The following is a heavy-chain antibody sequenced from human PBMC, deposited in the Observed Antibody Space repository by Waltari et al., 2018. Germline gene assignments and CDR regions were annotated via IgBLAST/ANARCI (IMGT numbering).Heavy chain of an antibody. D-gene: IGHD2-2*01. CDR3: AKLGFSGSSSTF. CDR2: ISGGGGTT. Sequence: EVPLVESGGGFVQPGGSLRLSCAASGFTFSNNVVSWVRQAGGTGLEWVSSISGGGGTTYYADSVKGRFTISRDNSKNTLYLRMNTLRPEDTALYYGAKLGFSGSSSTFWGQGTLVTVSS. J-gene: IGHJ4*02. V-gene: IGHV3-23*04. CDR1: GFTFSNNV.